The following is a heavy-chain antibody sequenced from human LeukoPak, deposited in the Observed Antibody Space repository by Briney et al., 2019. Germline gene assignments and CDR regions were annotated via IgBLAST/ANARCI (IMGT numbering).Heavy chain of an antibody. J-gene: IGHJ4*02. CDR1: GGSISSSSYY. D-gene: IGHD2-21*01. V-gene: IGHV4-39*01. Sequence: SQTPSLTRTVSGGSISSSSYYWGWIRQPPGRGLEWIGSIYYSGSTDYNPALKSRVTISVDTSKNQFSLKLSSVTAADTAVYYCARLWSSGGYFDYWGQGTLVTVSS. CDR2: IYYSGST. CDR3: ARLWSSGGYFDY.